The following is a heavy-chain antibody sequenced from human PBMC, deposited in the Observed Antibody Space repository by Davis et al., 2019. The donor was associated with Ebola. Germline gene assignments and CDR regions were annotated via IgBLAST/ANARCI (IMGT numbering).Heavy chain of an antibody. CDR2: INPSGGST. Sequence: ASVKVSCKASGYTFTGYYMHWVRQAPGQGLEWMGIINPSGGSTSYAKKFQGWVTMTRDTSISTAYMELSRLRSDDTAVYYCARVGGRSSGYWGQGTLVTVSS. CDR1: GYTFTGYY. D-gene: IGHD3-10*01. V-gene: IGHV1-2*04. CDR3: ARVGGRSSGY. J-gene: IGHJ4*02.